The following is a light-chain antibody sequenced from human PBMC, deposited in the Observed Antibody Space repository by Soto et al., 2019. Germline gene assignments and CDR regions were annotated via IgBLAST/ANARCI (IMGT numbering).Light chain of an antibody. CDR1: QSVSNNY. CDR2: GSS. Sequence: EVVLTQSPGTLSLSPGERATLSCRASQSVSNNYFAWYQQKPGQAPRLLIFGSSDRATGIPDRFSGSGSGTDFTLTISRLEPEDFAVYYCQQYGSSPPYTFGQGTKLAI. CDR3: QQYGSSPPYT. V-gene: IGKV3-20*01. J-gene: IGKJ2*01.